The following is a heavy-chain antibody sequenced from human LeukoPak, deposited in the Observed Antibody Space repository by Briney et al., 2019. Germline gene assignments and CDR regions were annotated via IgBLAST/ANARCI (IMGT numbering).Heavy chain of an antibody. J-gene: IGHJ4*02. CDR2: ITGSGDYT. CDR1: GFTFSSYA. V-gene: IGHV3-23*01. CDR3: AGGPGFLIDC. D-gene: IGHD3-3*01. Sequence: PGGSLRLSCAASGFTFSSYAMNWVRQAPGKGLEWVSVITGSGDYTHYADSVKGRFTISRDNSKNTLYLQLNSLRAEDTAVYYCAGGPGFLIDCWGQGTLVTVSS.